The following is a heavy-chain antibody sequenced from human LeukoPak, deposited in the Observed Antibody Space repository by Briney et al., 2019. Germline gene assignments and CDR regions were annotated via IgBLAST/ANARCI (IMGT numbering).Heavy chain of an antibody. Sequence: GGSLRLSCAASGFTVSSNYMSWVRQAPGKGLEWVSVIYSGGSTYYADSVKGRFTISRDNSKNTLYLQVNSLRAEDTAVYYCARDLTMAGYLDYWGQGTLVTASS. CDR3: ARDLTMAGYLDY. CDR1: GFTVSSNY. V-gene: IGHV3-66*01. D-gene: IGHD5-24*01. CDR2: IYSGGST. J-gene: IGHJ4*02.